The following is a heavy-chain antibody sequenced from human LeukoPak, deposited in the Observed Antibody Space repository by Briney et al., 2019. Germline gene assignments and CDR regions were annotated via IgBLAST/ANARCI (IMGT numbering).Heavy chain of an antibody. Sequence: GGSLRLSCAASGFTFSSYWMSWVRQAPGKGLEWVANIKQDGSEKYYVDSVKGRFSISRDNAKNSLYLQMNSLRAEDTAVYYCARGDQITMVRGVTPFDYWGQGTLVTVSS. V-gene: IGHV3-7*01. CDR3: ARGDQITMVRGVTPFDY. J-gene: IGHJ4*02. CDR1: GFTFSSYW. CDR2: IKQDGSEK. D-gene: IGHD3-10*01.